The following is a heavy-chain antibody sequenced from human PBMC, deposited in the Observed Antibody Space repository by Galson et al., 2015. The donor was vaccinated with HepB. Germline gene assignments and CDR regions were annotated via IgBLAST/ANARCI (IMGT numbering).Heavy chain of an antibody. Sequence: SLRLSCAASGFTVSSYAMHWVRQAPGKGLEWVAVISCDGSNKYYADSVKGRFTISRDNAKNSLYLQMNSLRAEDTALYYCAKERYSSAIDYWGQGTLVTVSS. CDR1: GFTVSSYA. V-gene: IGHV3-30-3*01. D-gene: IGHD6-25*01. CDR2: ISCDGSNK. J-gene: IGHJ4*02. CDR3: AKERYSSAIDY.